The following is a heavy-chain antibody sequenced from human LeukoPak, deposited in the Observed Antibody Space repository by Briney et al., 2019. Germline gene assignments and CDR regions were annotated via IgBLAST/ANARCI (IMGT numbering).Heavy chain of an antibody. CDR1: GYTFSSYG. J-gene: IGHJ3*02. Sequence: ASVKVSCKASGYTFSSYGINWVRQAPGQRLEWMGWISGYNGNTNYAQKLQGRVTMTTDTSTSTGYMELRSLRSDDTAVYYCARNTHRSADAFDIWGQGTMVTVSS. D-gene: IGHD2-15*01. CDR3: ARNTHRSADAFDI. V-gene: IGHV1-18*01. CDR2: ISGYNGNT.